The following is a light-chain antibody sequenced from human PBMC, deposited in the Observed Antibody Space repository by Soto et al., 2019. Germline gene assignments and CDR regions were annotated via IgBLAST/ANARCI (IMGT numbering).Light chain of an antibody. CDR2: EVS. J-gene: IGLJ3*02. CDR1: SSDVGGYHY. Sequence: QSVLTQPASVSGSPGQSITISCTGTSSDVGGYHYVSWYQQHPGKAPKLMLYEVSNRPSGVSYRFSGSKSGNTASLTISGLQAEDEADYYCYSYTRSSTLVFGGGTQLTGL. V-gene: IGLV2-14*01. CDR3: YSYTRSSTLV.